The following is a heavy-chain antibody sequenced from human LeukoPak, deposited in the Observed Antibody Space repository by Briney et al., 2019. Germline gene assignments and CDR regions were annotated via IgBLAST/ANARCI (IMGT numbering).Heavy chain of an antibody. CDR1: GFTFSSCE. J-gene: IGHJ4*02. Sequence: GGSLRLSCAASGFTFSSCEMNWVRQAPGKGLEWVSYISGSGITIYYADSVKGRFTISRDNAENSLFLQVNSLRAEDTAVYYCASTHGGRGYTYGYGDFDYWGQGTLVTVSS. CDR3: ASTHGGRGYTYGYGDFDY. V-gene: IGHV3-48*03. D-gene: IGHD5-18*01. CDR2: ISGSGITI.